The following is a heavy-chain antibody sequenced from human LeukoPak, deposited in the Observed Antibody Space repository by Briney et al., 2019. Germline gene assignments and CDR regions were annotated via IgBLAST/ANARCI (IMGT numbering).Heavy chain of an antibody. CDR2: IFPGDSDT. Sequence: PGESLKISCKCSGDMFTSYWVAWVRQLPGKGLEWMGIIFPGDSDTRYSPSIQGQVTISVDRSISTAYLQWSSLKASDTAIYYCARRPLHSQNWLAPWGQGTLVTVSS. J-gene: IGHJ5*02. CDR3: ARRPLHSQNWLAP. V-gene: IGHV5-51*01. CDR1: GDMFTSYW.